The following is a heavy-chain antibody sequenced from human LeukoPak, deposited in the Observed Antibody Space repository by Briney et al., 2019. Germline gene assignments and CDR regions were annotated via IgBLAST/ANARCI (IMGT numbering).Heavy chain of an antibody. CDR3: ARESNWNYAFDY. CDR1: GFTVSSNY. J-gene: IGHJ4*02. D-gene: IGHD1-7*01. Sequence: GGSLRLSCAASGFTVSSNYMSWVRQAPGKGLEWVSVIYSGGSTYYADSVKGRFTISRDNSKNTVYLEMTNLRAEDTAVYYCARESNWNYAFDYWGQGTLATVSS. V-gene: IGHV3-53*01. CDR2: IYSGGST.